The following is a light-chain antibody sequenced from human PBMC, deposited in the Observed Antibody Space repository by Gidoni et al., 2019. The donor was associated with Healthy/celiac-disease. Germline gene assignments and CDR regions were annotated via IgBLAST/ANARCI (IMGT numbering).Light chain of an antibody. Sequence: DIVMTQSPLSLPVTPGEPASISCRSSQSLLHSNGYNYLDWYLQTPWQSPHRLIYLGSNRASGVPDRFSGSGSGTDFTLKISRVEAEDVGVYYCMQALQTPLTFGGGTKVEIK. CDR1: QSLLHSNGYNY. CDR3: MQALQTPLT. V-gene: IGKV2-28*01. CDR2: LGS. J-gene: IGKJ4*01.